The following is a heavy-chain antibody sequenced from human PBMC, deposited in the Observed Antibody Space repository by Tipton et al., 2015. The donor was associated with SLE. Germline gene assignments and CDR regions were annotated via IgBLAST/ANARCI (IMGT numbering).Heavy chain of an antibody. CDR1: GFTFSSYS. CDR2: IDSSSTYI. CDR3: ARAYMDV. J-gene: IGHJ6*03. V-gene: IGHV3-21*03. Sequence: SLRLSCAASGFTFSSYSMNWVRQAPGKGLEWVSSIDSSSTYIYYADSVEGRFTISRDNAKNSLYLQMNGLRAEDTAVYYCARAYMDVWGKGTTVTVSS.